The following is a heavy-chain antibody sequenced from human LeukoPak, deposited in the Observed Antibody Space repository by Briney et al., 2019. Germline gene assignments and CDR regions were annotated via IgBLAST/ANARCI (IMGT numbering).Heavy chain of an antibody. J-gene: IGHJ3*02. V-gene: IGHV4-34*01. Sequence: RSSETLSLTCAVYGGSFSGYYWSWIRQPPGRGLEWIGEINHSGSTNYNSSLKSRVTISVDTTNSQFSLRLNSVTAADTAVYYCARRVRGVNDAFDIWGQGTKVTVSS. D-gene: IGHD3-10*01. CDR2: INHSGST. CDR3: ARRVRGVNDAFDI. CDR1: GGSFSGYY.